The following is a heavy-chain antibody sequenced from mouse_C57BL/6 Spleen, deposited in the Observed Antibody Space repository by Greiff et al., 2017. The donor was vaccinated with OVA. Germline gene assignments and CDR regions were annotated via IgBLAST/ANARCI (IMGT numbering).Heavy chain of an antibody. J-gene: IGHJ2*01. CDR2: ILPGSGST. V-gene: IGHV1-9*01. Sequence: VQLQQSGAELVMPGASVKLSCKASGYTFTSYWIEWVKQRPGHGLEWIGEILPGSGSTNYNEKFKGKATFTADTSSNTAYMQLSSLTTEDSAIYYCARRGYYGNFDYWGQGTTLTVSS. D-gene: IGHD2-1*01. CDR1: GYTFTSYW. CDR3: ARRGYYGNFDY.